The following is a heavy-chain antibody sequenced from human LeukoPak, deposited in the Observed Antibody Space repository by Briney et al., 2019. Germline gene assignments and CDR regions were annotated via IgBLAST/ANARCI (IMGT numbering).Heavy chain of an antibody. CDR3: AKVYSIAVAGPVDY. V-gene: IGHV3-23*01. CDR2: ISGSSGST. J-gene: IGHJ4*02. CDR1: GFTFNNYA. Sequence: GGSLRLSCAASGFTFNNYAMTWVRQAPGKGLEWVSGISGSSGSTYYADSVKGRFTISRDNSKNTLNWQMNSLRVEDTAVYFCAKVYSIAVAGPVDYWGQGILVTVSS. D-gene: IGHD6-19*01.